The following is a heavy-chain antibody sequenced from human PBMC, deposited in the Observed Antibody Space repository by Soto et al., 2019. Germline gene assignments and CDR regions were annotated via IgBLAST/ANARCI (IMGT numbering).Heavy chain of an antibody. CDR2: IKSKAYGGTT. CDR3: TRVYYGSGSSGFFDY. V-gene: IGHV3-15*07. CDR1: GFTFSNAW. Sequence: PGGSLRLSCAASGFTFSNAWINWVRQAPGKGLEWVGRIKSKAYGGTTEYAASVKGRFTISRDDSKSIAYLQMNSLKTEDTAVYYCTRVYYGSGSSGFFDYWGQGTLVTVSS. D-gene: IGHD3-10*01. J-gene: IGHJ4*02.